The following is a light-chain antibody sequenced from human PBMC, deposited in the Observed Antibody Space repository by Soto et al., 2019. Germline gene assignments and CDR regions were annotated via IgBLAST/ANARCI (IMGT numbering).Light chain of an antibody. CDR2: KAS. CDR1: QSISSW. CDR3: QHYSSYSEA. V-gene: IGKV1-5*03. J-gene: IGKJ1*01. Sequence: DIQLTQSTRALAASVGGSVTITCRASQSISSWLAWYQQKPGKAPKLLIYKASSLKSGVPSRFSGSGSGTEFTLTISSLQPDDFATYNCQHYSSYSEAFGQGTKVDIK.